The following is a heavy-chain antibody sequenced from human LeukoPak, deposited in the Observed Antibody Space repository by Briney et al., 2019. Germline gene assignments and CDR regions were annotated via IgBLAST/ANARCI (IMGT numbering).Heavy chain of an antibody. CDR1: GGSISSSNW. CDR2: IYHSGST. D-gene: IGHD1-26*01. CDR3: ARDRWELLPYYGKDV. Sequence: SGTLSLTCAVSGGSISSSNWWSWVRQPPGRGLEWIGEIYHSGSTYYTPSPKSRVTISVDQPKDQFSLKLSSVTVADTAVYYCARDRWELLPYYGKDVWGQGTTVTVSS. V-gene: IGHV4-4*02. J-gene: IGHJ6*02.